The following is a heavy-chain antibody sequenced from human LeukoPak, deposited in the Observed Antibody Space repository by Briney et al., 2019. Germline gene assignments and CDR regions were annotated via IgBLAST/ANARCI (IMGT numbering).Heavy chain of an antibody. CDR2: ISSSSSYI. J-gene: IGHJ4*02. Sequence: GGSLRLSCAASGFTFSTYRMNWVRQAPGKGLEWVSSISSSSSYIYYADSVNGRFTISRDNAKNSLFLQMNSLRAEDTAVYYCAREVRVTTVLDYWGQGTQITVFS. V-gene: IGHV3-21*06. CDR1: GFTFSTYR. CDR3: AREVRVTTVLDY. D-gene: IGHD4-17*01.